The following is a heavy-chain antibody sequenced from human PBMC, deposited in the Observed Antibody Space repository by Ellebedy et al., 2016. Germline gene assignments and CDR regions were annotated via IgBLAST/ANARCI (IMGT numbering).Heavy chain of an antibody. D-gene: IGHD3-9*01. CDR2: ISSSSSTI. J-gene: IGHJ4*02. V-gene: IGHV3-48*01. Sequence: GESLKISCAASGFTFSSYSMNWVRQAPGKGLEWVSYISSSSSTIYYADSVKGRFTISRDNAKNSLYLQMNSLRAEDTAVYYCARGLSGVRYFDWFFWGQGTLVTVSS. CDR3: ARGLSGVRYFDWFF. CDR1: GFTFSSYS.